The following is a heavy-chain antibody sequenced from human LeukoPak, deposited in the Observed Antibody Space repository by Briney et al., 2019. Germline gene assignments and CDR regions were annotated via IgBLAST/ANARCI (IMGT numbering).Heavy chain of an antibody. Sequence: GGSLRLSCTASGFTFGDYAMSWVRQAPGKGLEWVGFIKSKAYGGTTEYAASVKGRFTFSRDDSKSIAYLQMNSLKTEDTAVYYCTRNAATSYYNSGYYAYWGQGTLVTVSS. V-gene: IGHV3-49*04. CDR2: IKSKAYGGTT. J-gene: IGHJ4*02. CDR1: GFTFGDYA. D-gene: IGHD3-22*01. CDR3: TRNAATSYYNSGYYAY.